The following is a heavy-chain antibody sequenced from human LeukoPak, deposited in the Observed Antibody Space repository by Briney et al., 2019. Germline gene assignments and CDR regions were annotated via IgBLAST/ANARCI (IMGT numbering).Heavy chain of an antibody. D-gene: IGHD2-21*02. J-gene: IGHJ4*02. CDR1: GFTFSRSG. CDR2: ISHDGSNK. V-gene: IGHV3-30*03. CDR3: TRSVVTTADFDY. Sequence: PGNSLRLSCAASGFTFSRSGMHWVRQAPGKGLEWVAVISHDGSNKYYEDSVKGRFTISRDNSKSTLYLHLNIPRPEDTAVYYCTRSVVTTADFDYWGQGTLVTASS.